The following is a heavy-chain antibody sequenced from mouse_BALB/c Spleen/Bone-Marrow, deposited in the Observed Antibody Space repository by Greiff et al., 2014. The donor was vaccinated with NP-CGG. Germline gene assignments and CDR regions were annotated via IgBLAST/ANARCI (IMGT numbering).Heavy chain of an antibody. CDR2: INPYNGDT. V-gene: IGHV1-20*02. D-gene: IGHD2-3*01. CDR1: GYSFTGYF. J-gene: IGHJ4*01. Sequence: EVQLQRSGPELVKPGASVKISCKASGYSFTGYFMNWVMQSHGKSLEWIGRINPYNGDTFYNQKFKGKATLTVDKSSSTAHMELRSLASEDSAVYYCARGGLLRAMDYWGQGTSVTVSS. CDR3: ARGGLLRAMDY.